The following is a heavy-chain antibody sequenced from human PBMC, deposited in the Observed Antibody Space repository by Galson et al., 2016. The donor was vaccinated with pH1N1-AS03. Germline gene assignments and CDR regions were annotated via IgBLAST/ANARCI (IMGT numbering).Heavy chain of an antibody. CDR2: IWPSGST. CDR1: GVFISSANYH. J-gene: IGHJ4*02. CDR3: TALEVGGGGRGN. D-gene: IGHD2-15*01. V-gene: IGHV4-31*11. Sequence: TLSLTCAVSGVFISSANYHWCWIRQYPGKGLEWVGNIWPSGSTYYNPSLESRITISVDTSKNQFSLKVTSVTAADTVMYFCTALEVGGGGRGNWGQGALVIVSS.